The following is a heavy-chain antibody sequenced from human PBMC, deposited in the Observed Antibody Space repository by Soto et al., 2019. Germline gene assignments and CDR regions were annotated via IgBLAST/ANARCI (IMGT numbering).Heavy chain of an antibody. J-gene: IGHJ4*02. CDR2: IYWDDDK. V-gene: IGHV2-5*02. Sequence: SGPTLVNPTQTLTLTCTFSGFSLSTSGVGVGWIRQSPGKALEWLAVIYWDDDKRYSPSLKSRLSITKDTSKNQVVLTMTNMDPVDTATYYCARILPAAGSYYFDYWGQGTLVTVSS. D-gene: IGHD6-13*01. CDR3: ARILPAAGSYYFDY. CDR1: GFSLSTSGVG.